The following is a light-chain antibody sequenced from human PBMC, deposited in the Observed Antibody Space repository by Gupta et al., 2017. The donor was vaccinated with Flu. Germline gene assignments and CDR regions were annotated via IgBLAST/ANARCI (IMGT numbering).Light chain of an antibody. CDR2: KAS. CDR3: QQYNTYPST. V-gene: IGKV1-5*03. Sequence: MTQSPSTLSAFVGDRVTITCRASQSITCWLSWYQQKPGKAPKLLIFKASNLESGVLSRFSSSGSGTEFTLTISSLQPDDFATYYCQQYNTYPSTFGRGTKVEI. J-gene: IGKJ4*01. CDR1: QSITCW.